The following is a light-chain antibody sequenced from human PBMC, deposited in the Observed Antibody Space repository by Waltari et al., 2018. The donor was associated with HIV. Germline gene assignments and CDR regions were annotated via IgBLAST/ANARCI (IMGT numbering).Light chain of an antibody. CDR3: SSYTRRGTVV. CDR1: SSDIGYYDY. V-gene: IGLV2-14*01. CDR2: EVT. J-gene: IGLJ2*01. Sequence: QSALTQPASVSGSPGQSIVLPCTGSSSDIGYYDYVSWYQQYPGRVPKALIYEVTSRPSGTSSRFSGSKSATTAFLAISKLQTDDEADYFCSSYTRRGTVVFGGGTRLTVL.